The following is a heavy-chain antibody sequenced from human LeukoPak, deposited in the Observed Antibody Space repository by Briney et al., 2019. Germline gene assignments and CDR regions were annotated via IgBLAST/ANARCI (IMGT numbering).Heavy chain of an antibody. J-gene: IGHJ6*02. V-gene: IGHV4-34*01. CDR2: INHSGST. CDR1: GGSFSGYY. Sequence: SETLSLTCAVYGGSFSGYYWSWIRQPPGKGLERIGEINHSGSTNYNPSLKSRVTISVDTSKNQFSLKLSSVTAADTAVYHCARGPEIAVAGTDYYYYYGMDVWGQGTTVTVSS. D-gene: IGHD6-19*01. CDR3: ARGPEIAVAGTDYYYYYGMDV.